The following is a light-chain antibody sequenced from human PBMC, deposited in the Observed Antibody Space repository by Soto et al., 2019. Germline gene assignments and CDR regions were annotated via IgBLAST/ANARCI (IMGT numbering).Light chain of an antibody. CDR2: GAS. CDR1: QSVSSSY. V-gene: IGKV3-15*01. Sequence: EIVLTQSPGTLSLSTGERATLSCRASQSVSSSYLAWYQQKPGQAPRLLIYGASTRATGVPARFSGSGSGTEFTLTISSLQSEDFEVYYCQQYNNWPITFGQGTRLEI. CDR3: QQYNNWPIT. J-gene: IGKJ5*01.